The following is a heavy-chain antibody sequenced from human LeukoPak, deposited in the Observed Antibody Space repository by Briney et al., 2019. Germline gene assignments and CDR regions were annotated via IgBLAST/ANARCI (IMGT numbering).Heavy chain of an antibody. Sequence: SETLSLTCTVSGGSISSYYWSWIRQPPGKGLEWIGYIYYSGSTNYNPSLKSRVTISVDTSKTQFSLKLSSVTAADTAVYYCARRRNTSPYDFDYWGQGTLVTVSS. CDR3: ARRRNTSPYDFDY. V-gene: IGHV4-59*01. CDR1: GGSISSYY. J-gene: IGHJ4*02. D-gene: IGHD2-2*01. CDR2: IYYSGST.